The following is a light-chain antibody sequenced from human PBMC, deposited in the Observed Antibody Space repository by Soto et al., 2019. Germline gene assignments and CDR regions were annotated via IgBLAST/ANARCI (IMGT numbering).Light chain of an antibody. CDR2: EGN. CDR1: NSDVGNYNL. V-gene: IGLV2-23*01. CDR3: SSYAGSRVL. J-gene: IGLJ2*01. Sequence: QSALTQPASVSGSPGQSITISCTGSNSDVGNYNLVSWYQQHPGKAPKLMIYEGNKRPSGVSNRFFGSKSGNTASLTISGLQTEDEADYYCSSYAGSRVLFGGGTQLTVL.